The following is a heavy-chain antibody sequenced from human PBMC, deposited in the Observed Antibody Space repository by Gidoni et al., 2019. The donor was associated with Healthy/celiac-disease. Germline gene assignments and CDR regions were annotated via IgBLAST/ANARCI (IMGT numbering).Heavy chain of an antibody. CDR3: ARGREGSSGWLYYYYGMDV. D-gene: IGHD6-19*01. V-gene: IGHV1-2*02. CDR2: INPNSGGT. Sequence: QVQLVQSGAEVRKPGASVKVSCKASGSPSPGCYMHWVRQAPGQGLEWMGWINPNSGGTNYAQKFQGRVTMTRDTSISKAYMELSRLRSDDTAVYYCARGREGSSGWLYYYYGMDVWGQGTTVTVSS. CDR1: GSPSPGCY. J-gene: IGHJ6*02.